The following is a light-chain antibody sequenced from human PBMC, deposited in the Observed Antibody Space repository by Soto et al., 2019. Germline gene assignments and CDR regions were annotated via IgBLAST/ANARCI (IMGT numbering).Light chain of an antibody. V-gene: IGKV3-15*01. CDR3: QHYNHWPYT. CDR1: QSVSSN. Sequence: EIVLTQSPATLSVSPGERATLSCRASQSVSSNLAWYQQKPGQPPRLLIYGASTRATGIPARFSGSGSGTDFTLTISRLQSEDFAVYFCQHYNHWPYTFGQGTKLEIK. J-gene: IGKJ2*01. CDR2: GAS.